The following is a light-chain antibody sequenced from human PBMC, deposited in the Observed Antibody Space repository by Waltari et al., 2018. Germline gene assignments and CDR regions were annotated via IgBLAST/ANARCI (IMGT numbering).Light chain of an antibody. CDR1: QSLVHRGGNTY. Sequence: DVVMTQSPLSLPVTLGQPASISCRSTQSLVHRGGNTYLNWFQQRPGQSPRCLIYKVPDRDHGVPDRFSGSGSGTDFTLKISRVEAEDVGVYYCMQGTHWPPTFGRGTRLEIQ. CDR3: MQGTHWPPT. V-gene: IGKV2-30*02. CDR2: KVP. J-gene: IGKJ5*01.